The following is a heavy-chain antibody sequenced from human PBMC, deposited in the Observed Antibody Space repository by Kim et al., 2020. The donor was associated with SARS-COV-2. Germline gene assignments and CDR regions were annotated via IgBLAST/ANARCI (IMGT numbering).Heavy chain of an antibody. CDR3: AKRGRGVAGSDFGV. J-gene: IGHJ4*02. V-gene: IGHV3-23*03. Sequence: YADSVRGRFTTARDNSKDTIYLQMDSLRVEDTAIYYWAKRGRGVAGSDFGVWGRGTLVTVSA. D-gene: IGHD6-19*01.